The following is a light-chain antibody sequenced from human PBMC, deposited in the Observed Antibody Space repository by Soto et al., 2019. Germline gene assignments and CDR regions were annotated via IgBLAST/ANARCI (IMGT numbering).Light chain of an antibody. Sequence: DIQMTQSPSSLSASVGDTVTITCRASQSISLFLNWYQQKPGKAPKLLLYAASNLHSGVPSRFSGRGSGTEFTLTISRLQPEDFATYYCHQTDSIPETFGQGTKVEIK. CDR2: AAS. V-gene: IGKV1-39*01. J-gene: IGKJ1*01. CDR1: QSISLF. CDR3: HQTDSIPET.